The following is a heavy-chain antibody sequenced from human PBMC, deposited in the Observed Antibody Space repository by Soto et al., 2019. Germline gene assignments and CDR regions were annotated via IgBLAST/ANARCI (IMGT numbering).Heavy chain of an antibody. CDR1: GGSISSYY. V-gene: IGHV4-59*01. Sequence: PSETLSLTCTVSGGSISSYYWSWIRQPPGKGLEWIGYIYYSGSTNYNPSLKSRVTISVDTSKNQFSLKLSSVTAADTAVYYCARVIPYGDYNWFDPWGQGTLVTVSS. CDR3: ARVIPYGDYNWFDP. D-gene: IGHD4-17*01. J-gene: IGHJ5*02. CDR2: IYYSGST.